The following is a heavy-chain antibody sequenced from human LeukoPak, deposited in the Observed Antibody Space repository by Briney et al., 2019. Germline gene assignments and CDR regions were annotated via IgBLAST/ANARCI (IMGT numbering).Heavy chain of an antibody. CDR1: GFTFSSYS. CDR2: IYSGGST. Sequence: PGGSLRLSCAASGFTFSSYSMSWVRQAPGKGLEWVSVIYSGGSTYYADSVKGRFTISRDNSKNTLYLQMNSLRAEDTAVYYCARDPRGLDAFDIWGQGTMVTVSS. CDR3: ARDPRGLDAFDI. V-gene: IGHV3-66*01. J-gene: IGHJ3*02.